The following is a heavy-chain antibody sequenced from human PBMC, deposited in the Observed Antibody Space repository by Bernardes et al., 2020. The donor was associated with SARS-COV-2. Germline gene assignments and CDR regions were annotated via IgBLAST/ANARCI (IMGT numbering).Heavy chain of an antibody. CDR2: ISSNGGST. J-gene: IGHJ4*02. D-gene: IGHD5-18*01. V-gene: IGHV3-64*01. Sequence: GGSLRLSCAASGFTFSSYAMHWVRQAPGKGLEYVSAISSNGGSTYYANSVKGRFTISRDNSKNTLYLQMGSLRAEDMAVYYCARRGYSYGPGHYDYWGQGTLVTVSS. CDR3: ARRGYSYGPGHYDY. CDR1: GFTFSSYA.